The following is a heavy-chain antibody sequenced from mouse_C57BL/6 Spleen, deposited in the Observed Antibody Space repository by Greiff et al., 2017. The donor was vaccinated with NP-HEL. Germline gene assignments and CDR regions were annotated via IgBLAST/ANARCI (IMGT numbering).Heavy chain of an antibody. J-gene: IGHJ4*01. CDR2: INPNYGTT. CDR1: GYSLTDYN. Sequence: VQLKQSGPELVKPGASVKISCKASGYSLTDYNMNWVKQSNGKSLEWIGVINPNYGTTSYNQKFKGKATLTVDQSSSTAYMQLNSLTSEDSAVYYCARGGITTVVAPYAMDYWGQGTSVTVSS. D-gene: IGHD1-1*01. CDR3: ARGGITTVVAPYAMDY. V-gene: IGHV1-39*01.